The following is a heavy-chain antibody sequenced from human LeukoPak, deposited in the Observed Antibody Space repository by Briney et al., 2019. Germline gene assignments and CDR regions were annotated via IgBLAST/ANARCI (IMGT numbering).Heavy chain of an antibody. CDR3: VKDINNWYEGLDF. D-gene: IGHD1-1*01. V-gene: IGHV3-64D*06. CDR1: GFTFSSYA. CDR2: VNSNGGRT. Sequence: GGSLRLSCSASGFTFSSYAMHWVRQAPGEGLQYVSGVNSNGGRTYNADSVRGRFTISRDNSKNTLSLQMSSLRPEDTAVYYCVKDINNWYEGLDFWGQGTLVTVSS. J-gene: IGHJ4*02.